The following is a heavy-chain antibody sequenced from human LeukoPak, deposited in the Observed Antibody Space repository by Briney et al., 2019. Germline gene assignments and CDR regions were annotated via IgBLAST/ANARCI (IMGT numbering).Heavy chain of an antibody. V-gene: IGHV3-21*01. D-gene: IGHD4-17*01. CDR3: AGTTVTTLPFDY. CDR1: GFTFSSYS. CDR2: ISSSSSYI. Sequence: GGSLRLSCAASGFTFSSYSMNWVRQAPGKGLEWVSSISSSSSYIYYADSVKGRFTISRDNAKNSLYLQMNSLRAEDTAVYYCAGTTVTTLPFDYWGQGTLVTVSS. J-gene: IGHJ4*02.